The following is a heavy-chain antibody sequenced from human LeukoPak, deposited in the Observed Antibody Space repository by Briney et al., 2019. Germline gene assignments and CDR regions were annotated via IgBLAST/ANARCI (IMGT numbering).Heavy chain of an antibody. D-gene: IGHD3-3*01. CDR3: AREGYDFWSGYFRRTPTTRYGMDV. V-gene: IGHV4-34*01. CDR1: GGSFSGYY. CDR2: INHSGST. J-gene: IGHJ6*02. Sequence: SETLSLTCAVYGGSFSGYYWSWIRQPPGKGLEWIGEINHSGSTNYNPSLKSRVTISADTSKNQFSLKLSSVTAADTAVYYCAREGYDFWSGYFRRTPTTRYGMDVWGQGTTVTVSS.